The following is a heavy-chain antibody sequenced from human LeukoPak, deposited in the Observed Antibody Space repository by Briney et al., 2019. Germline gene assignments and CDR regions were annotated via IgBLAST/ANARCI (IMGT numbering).Heavy chain of an antibody. V-gene: IGHV3-23*01. J-gene: IGHJ4*02. CDR1: GFTFSSYA. D-gene: IGHD3-22*01. CDR2: ISGSGGST. CDR3: AKGVIYDSSGYHY. Sequence: GGSLRLSCAASGFTFSSYAMSWVRQAPGKGLEWVSAISGSGGSTYYADSVKGRFTISRDNSKSTLYLQMNSLRAEDTAVYYCAKGVIYDSSGYHYWGQGTLVTVSS.